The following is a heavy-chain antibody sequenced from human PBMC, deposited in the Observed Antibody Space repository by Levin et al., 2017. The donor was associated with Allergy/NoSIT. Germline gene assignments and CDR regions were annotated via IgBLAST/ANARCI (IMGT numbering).Heavy chain of an antibody. Sequence: GGSLRLSCAASGFTFSRKWMHWVRQAPGKGLVWVSRINDDGRSTNYADSVKGRFTISRDNAKNTLHLQMNSLRAEDTALYYCARDQGQQEGGTWYNWFDPWGQGTKVIVSS. V-gene: IGHV3-74*01. CDR3: ARDQGQQEGGTWYNWFDP. CDR1: GFTFSRKW. D-gene: IGHD1-1*01. CDR2: INDDGRST. J-gene: IGHJ5*02.